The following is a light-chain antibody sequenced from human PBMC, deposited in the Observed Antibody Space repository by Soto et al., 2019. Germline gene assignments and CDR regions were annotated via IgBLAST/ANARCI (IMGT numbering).Light chain of an antibody. CDR3: QQYNKWPPYT. CDR2: GAS. V-gene: IGKV3-15*01. J-gene: IGKJ2*01. Sequence: EIVMTQSPANLSVSPGERATLSCRASQSVSSNLAWYQQKPGQGPRLLIYGASTRATRIPARFSGSGSGTEFTLTISSLQSEDFAVYYCQQYNKWPPYTFGQGTKLEIK. CDR1: QSVSSN.